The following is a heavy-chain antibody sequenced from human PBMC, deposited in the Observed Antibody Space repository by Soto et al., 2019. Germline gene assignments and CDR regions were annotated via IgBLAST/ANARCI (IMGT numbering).Heavy chain of an antibody. D-gene: IGHD3-3*01. Sequence: PGGSLRLSCAASGFTFSSYAMSWVRQAPGKGLEWVSAISGSGGSTYYADSVKGRFTISRDNSKNTLYLQMNSLRAEDTAVYYCAKIPITIFGVVIIPYYYYKDVWGKGTTVTVSS. CDR1: GFTFSSYA. V-gene: IGHV3-23*01. J-gene: IGHJ6*03. CDR2: ISGSGGST. CDR3: AKIPITIFGVVIIPYYYYKDV.